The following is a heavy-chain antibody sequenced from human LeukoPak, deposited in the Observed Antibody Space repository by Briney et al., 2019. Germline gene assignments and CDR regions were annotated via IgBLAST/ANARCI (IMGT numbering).Heavy chain of an antibody. V-gene: IGHV3-30-3*01. CDR3: ARDHYDFWSGYYDY. CDR2: ISYDGSNK. J-gene: IGHJ4*02. Sequence: PGGSLRLSCAASGFTFSSYAMHWVRQAPGKGLEWVAVISYDGSNKYYADSVKGRFTISRDNSKNTLHLQMNSLRAEDTAVYYCARDHYDFWSGYYDYWGQGTLVTVSS. D-gene: IGHD3-3*01. CDR1: GFTFSSYA.